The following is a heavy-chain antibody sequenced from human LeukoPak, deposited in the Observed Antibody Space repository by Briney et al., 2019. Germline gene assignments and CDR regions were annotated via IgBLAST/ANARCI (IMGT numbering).Heavy chain of an antibody. V-gene: IGHV3-30*18. CDR3: AKGIAVAGYYYYGMGV. Sequence: GGSLRLSCAASGFTFSSYGMHWVRQAPGKGLEWVAVISYDGSNKCYADSVKGRFTISRDNSKNTLYLQMNSLRAEDTAVYYCAKGIAVAGYYYYGMGVWGQGTTVTVSS. J-gene: IGHJ6*02. CDR1: GFTFSSYG. D-gene: IGHD6-19*01. CDR2: ISYDGSNK.